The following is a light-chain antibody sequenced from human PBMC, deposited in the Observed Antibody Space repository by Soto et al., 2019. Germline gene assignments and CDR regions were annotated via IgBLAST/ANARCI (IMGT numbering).Light chain of an antibody. V-gene: IGKV1-27*01. CDR1: QGISNY. CDR3: QKYNSAPPFT. CDR2: AAS. Sequence: DIQMTQSPSSLSASVGDRVTITCRASQGISNYLAWYQQKPGKGPKLLIYAASTLQSGVPSRFXGSGSGTDFTLTTSSLQPEDVATYYCQKYNSAPPFTFGPGTKVDIK. J-gene: IGKJ3*01.